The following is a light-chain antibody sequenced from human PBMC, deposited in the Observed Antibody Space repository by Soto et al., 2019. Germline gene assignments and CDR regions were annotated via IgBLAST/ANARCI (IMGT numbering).Light chain of an antibody. CDR1: QSLLHSDGYNY. CDR2: LGS. V-gene: IGKV2-28*01. CDR3: LRALEAPLT. J-gene: IGKJ4*01. Sequence: EILMTQSPLSLPVTPGEPASISCRSSQSLLHSDGYNYLDWYLQKPGQSPQLLIYLGSNRASGVPDRLSGSGSGTDFTLKISRVEAEDVGVYYCLRALEAPLTFGGGTKVEIK.